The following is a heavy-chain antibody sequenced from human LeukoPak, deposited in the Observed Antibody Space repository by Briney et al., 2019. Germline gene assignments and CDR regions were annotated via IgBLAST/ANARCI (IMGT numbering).Heavy chain of an antibody. J-gene: IGHJ4*02. CDR2: IKRDGSDT. CDR3: ARDANYYDSRGENYFNC. D-gene: IGHD3-22*01. V-gene: IGHV3-7*01. CDR1: GFAFSSYW. Sequence: GGSLRLSCAASGFAFSSYWMSWVRQAPGKGLEWVANIKRDGSDTYYVDFVKGRFTVSRDTAKNSLYLQLNSLRAEDTAVYYCARDANYYDSRGENYFNCWGQGTLVTVSS.